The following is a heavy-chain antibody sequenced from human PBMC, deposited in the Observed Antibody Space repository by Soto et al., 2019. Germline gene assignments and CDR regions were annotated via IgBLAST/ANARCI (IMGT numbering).Heavy chain of an antibody. D-gene: IGHD2-2*01. Sequence: ASVKVSCKASGYTFTSYGISWVRQAPGQRLEWMGWISAYNGNTNYAQKLQGRVTMTTDTSTSTAYMELRSLRSDDTAVYYCARDLGVVPAADPRWFDPWGQGTLVTVSS. CDR2: ISAYNGNT. CDR1: GYTFTSYG. V-gene: IGHV1-18*01. J-gene: IGHJ5*02. CDR3: ARDLGVVPAADPRWFDP.